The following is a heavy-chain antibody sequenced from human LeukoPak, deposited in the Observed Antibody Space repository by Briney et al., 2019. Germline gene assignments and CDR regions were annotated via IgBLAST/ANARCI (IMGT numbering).Heavy chain of an antibody. CDR1: GGSISSGSYY. D-gene: IGHD3-10*01. J-gene: IGHJ2*01. CDR3: ARDGWFGKSRYFDL. Sequence: SETLSLTCTVSGGSISSGSYYWSWIRQPAGNGLEWIGRIYPSGTTNYNPSLKSRVTISVDTSKNQFFLKLSSVTAADTAVYYCARDGWFGKSRYFDLWGRGTLVTVSS. CDR2: IYPSGTT. V-gene: IGHV4-61*02.